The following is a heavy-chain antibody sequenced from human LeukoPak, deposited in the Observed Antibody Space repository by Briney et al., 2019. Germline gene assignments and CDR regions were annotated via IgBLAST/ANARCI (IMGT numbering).Heavy chain of an antibody. V-gene: IGHV3-48*03. D-gene: IGHD2-8*01. Sequence: GGSLRLSCAASGFTFSSYEMNWVRQAPGKGLEWVSYISSSGSTIYYADSVKGRFTISRDNAKNSLYLQMNSLRAEDTAVYYCAKFPMVYATKYFDYWGQGTLVTVSS. CDR2: ISSSGSTI. CDR3: AKFPMVYATKYFDY. CDR1: GFTFSSYE. J-gene: IGHJ4*02.